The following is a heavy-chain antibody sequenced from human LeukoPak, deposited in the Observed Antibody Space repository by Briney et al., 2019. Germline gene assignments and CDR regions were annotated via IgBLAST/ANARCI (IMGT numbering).Heavy chain of an antibody. CDR3: ATTLNVATAGYF. V-gene: IGHV3-7*01. CDR1: GFTFNSYW. D-gene: IGHD5-12*01. Sequence: QAGGSLRLSCAASGFTFNSYWMSWVRQAPGKGLEWVANVQQEGSEKYYVDSVKGRFTISRDNAKNSVYLQMNRLRAEDTAVYYRATTLNVATAGYFWGQGTLVTVSS. J-gene: IGHJ4*02. CDR2: VQQEGSEK.